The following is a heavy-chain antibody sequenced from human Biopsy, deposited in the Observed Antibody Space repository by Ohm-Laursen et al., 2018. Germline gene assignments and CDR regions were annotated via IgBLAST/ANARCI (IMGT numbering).Heavy chain of an antibody. Sequence: ASVKVSCKVSGYAVTEFSMHWVRQAPGKGLEWMGGFAPENGKTIYAQKFQGRVTMTEDTSTDTAYMELSSLGSEDTAVYYCAADINVWNVNYWGQGTQVTVSS. CDR3: AADINVWNVNY. J-gene: IGHJ4*02. D-gene: IGHD1-1*01. CDR1: GYAVTEFS. V-gene: IGHV1-24*01. CDR2: FAPENGKT.